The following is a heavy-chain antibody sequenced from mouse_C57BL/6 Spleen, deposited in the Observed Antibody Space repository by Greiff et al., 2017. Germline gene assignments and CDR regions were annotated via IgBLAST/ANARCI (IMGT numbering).Heavy chain of an antibody. V-gene: IGHV1-42*01. CDR3: ARYNYYVY. CDR1: GYSFTGYY. CDR2: INPSTGGT. Sequence: VQLQQSGPELVKPGASVKISCKASGYSFTGYYMNWVKQSPEKSLEWIGEINPSTGGTTYNQKFKAKATLTVDKSSSTAYMQLTSLTSEDSAVYCCARYNYYVYWGQGTTLTVSA. J-gene: IGHJ2*01.